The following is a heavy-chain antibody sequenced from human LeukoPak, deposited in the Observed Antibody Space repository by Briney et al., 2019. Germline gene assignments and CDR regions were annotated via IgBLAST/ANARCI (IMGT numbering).Heavy chain of an antibody. Sequence: GSLRLSCAASGFTFSSYWMSWVRQAPGKGLEWIGSIYYSGSTYYNPSLKSRVTISVDTSKNQFSLKLSSVTAADTAVYYCARVRAAMAYFDYWGQGTLVTVSS. D-gene: IGHD5-18*01. CDR2: IYYSGST. CDR3: ARVRAAMAYFDY. CDR1: GFTFSSYW. V-gene: IGHV4-39*01. J-gene: IGHJ4*02.